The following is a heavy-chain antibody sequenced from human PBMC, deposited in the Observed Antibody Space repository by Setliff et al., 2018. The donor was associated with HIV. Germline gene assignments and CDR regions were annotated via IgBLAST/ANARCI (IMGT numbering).Heavy chain of an antibody. CDR1: GTSLSSSDFY. CDR3: ARGNYYNLWADPFDF. Sequence: SETLSLTCSVSGTSLSSSDFYWGWIRQPPGKGLEWIGNIYYSETTYYNSSLKSRVTISVDTSKNQFSLKLSSVTAADTAVYYCARGNYYNLWADPFDFWGRGTLVTVSS. V-gene: IGHV4-39*07. J-gene: IGHJ5*01. CDR2: IYYSETT. D-gene: IGHD3-3*01.